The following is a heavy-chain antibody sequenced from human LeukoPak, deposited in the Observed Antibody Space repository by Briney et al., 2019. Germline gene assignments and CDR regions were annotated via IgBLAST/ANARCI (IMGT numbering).Heavy chain of an antibody. CDR1: GFTFDDYA. CDR2: ISWNSGSI. D-gene: IGHD6-19*01. J-gene: IGHJ4*02. Sequence: PGGSLRLSCAASGFTFDDYAVHWVRQAPGKGLEWISGISWNSGSIGYADSVKGRFTISRDNAKNSLYLQMNSLRAEDTALYYCAKGALRIAVAGIFDYWGQGTLVTVSS. V-gene: IGHV3-9*01. CDR3: AKGALRIAVAGIFDY.